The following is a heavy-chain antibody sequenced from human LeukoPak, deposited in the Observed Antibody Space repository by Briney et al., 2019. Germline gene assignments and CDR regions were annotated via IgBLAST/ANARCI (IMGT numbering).Heavy chain of an antibody. D-gene: IGHD3-22*01. CDR1: GFTFSSYC. J-gene: IGHJ3*02. Sequence: GGSLRLSCAASGFTFSSYCMDWVRQDPGKGLEWVSSIITGGSYIYYADSGKGRFTIYRDNAKNSLYLQMNRVRGENTAVYYCARAITMKVVSSDAFDIWGQGTMVTVSS. V-gene: IGHV3-21*01. CDR2: IITGGSYI. CDR3: ARAITMKVVSSDAFDI.